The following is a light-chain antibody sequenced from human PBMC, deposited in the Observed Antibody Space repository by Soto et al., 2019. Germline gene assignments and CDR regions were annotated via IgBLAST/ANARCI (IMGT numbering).Light chain of an antibody. CDR2: AAS. CDR3: QHYNSYSEA. V-gene: IGKV1-5*01. CDR1: QSISSY. Sequence: PSTLSVSGGDRVTITCRASQSISSYLNWYQQKPGKAPKLLIYAASTLQSGVPSRFSGSGSGTEFTLTISSLQPDDFATYYCQHYNSYSEAFGQGTKVDIK. J-gene: IGKJ1*01.